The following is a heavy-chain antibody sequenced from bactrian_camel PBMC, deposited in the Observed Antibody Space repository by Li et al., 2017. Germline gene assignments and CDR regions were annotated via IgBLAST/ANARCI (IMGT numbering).Heavy chain of an antibody. J-gene: IGHJ4*01. CDR3: AARPSGSAEYNR. V-gene: IGHV3S42*01. Sequence: VQLVESGGGSVQTGGSMRLSCTASGFLVSNYGMSWIRQAPGKMREWVATITSDGSTRYVDSVEGRFTISRDNAKNTLYLQMTSLKPEDTATYYCAARPSGSAEYNRWGRGTQVTVS. CDR1: GFLVSNYG. CDR2: ITSDGST. D-gene: IGHD2*01.